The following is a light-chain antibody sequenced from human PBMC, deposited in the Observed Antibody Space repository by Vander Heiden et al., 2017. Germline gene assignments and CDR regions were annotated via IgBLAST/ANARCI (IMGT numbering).Light chain of an antibody. Sequence: QSVLTQPPSASGTPGQRVTIACHGSSSNIGSNTVNWYQQLPGTAPKLLIYSNNQRPSGVPDRFSGSKSGTSASLAISGLQSEDEADYYCAAWDDSLNGVVFGGGTKLTVL. CDR1: SSNIGSNT. V-gene: IGLV1-44*01. CDR2: SNN. J-gene: IGLJ2*01. CDR3: AAWDDSLNGVV.